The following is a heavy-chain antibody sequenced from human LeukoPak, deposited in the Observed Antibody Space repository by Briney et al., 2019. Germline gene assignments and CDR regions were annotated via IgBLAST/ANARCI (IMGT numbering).Heavy chain of an antibody. D-gene: IGHD2/OR15-2a*01. CDR2: INHSGSI. Sequence: SETLSLTRAVYGGSFGGFYWTWIRQPPGKALECIGEINHSGSINYNPSLKGRVSISVDTSKNQFSLRLSSVTAADTAVYYCARGVCNGINCYPWYYYYGLDVWGQGTTVTVSS. J-gene: IGHJ6*02. CDR1: GGSFGGFY. V-gene: IGHV4-34*01. CDR3: ARGVCNGINCYPWYYYYGLDV.